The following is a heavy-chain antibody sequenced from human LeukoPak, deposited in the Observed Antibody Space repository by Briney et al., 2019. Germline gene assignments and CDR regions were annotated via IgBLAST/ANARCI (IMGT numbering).Heavy chain of an antibody. CDR3: ARGTDPYYYYGMDV. CDR2: ISAYNGNT. J-gene: IGHJ6*02. D-gene: IGHD1-1*01. Sequence: GASVMVSCKASGYTFTSYGISWVRQAPGQGLEWVGWISAYNGNTNYAQKLQGRVTMATDTSTSTDYMELRSLRSDDTAVYYCARGTDPYYYYGMDVWGQGTTVTVSS. V-gene: IGHV1-18*01. CDR1: GYTFTSYG.